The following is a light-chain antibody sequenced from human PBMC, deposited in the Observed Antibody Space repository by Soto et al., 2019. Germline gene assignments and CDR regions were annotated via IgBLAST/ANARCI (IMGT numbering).Light chain of an antibody. CDR3: QSHDNGLSGGGT. CDR2: ANI. CDR1: NTNIGAGYD. J-gene: IGLJ2*01. V-gene: IGLV1-40*01. Sequence: QSVLTQPPSVSGSPGQRVTISCSGSNTNIGAGYDVHWYQQLAGRAPKLLIYANINRPSGVPDRFSGSRSGTSASLVITRLQAEDEADYYCQSHDNGLSGGGTFGGGTQLTVL.